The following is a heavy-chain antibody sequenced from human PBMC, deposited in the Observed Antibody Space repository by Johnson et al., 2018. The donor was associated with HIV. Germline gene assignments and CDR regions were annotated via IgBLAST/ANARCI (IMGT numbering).Heavy chain of an antibody. J-gene: IGHJ3*02. CDR2: INQDASEK. Sequence: VQLVESGGGLVQPARSLRLSSVASRFVFKRHRLKWVRQRRNWVRQVPGKGLEWVANINQDASEKSYVDSVKGRFTISRDNANNSLSLQMSGLRADDTAVNYCVRETRDDAFDIWGQVTMVTVSS. V-gene: IGHV3-7*05. D-gene: IGHD4-11*01. CDR3: VRETRDDAFDI. CDR1: RFVFKRHR.